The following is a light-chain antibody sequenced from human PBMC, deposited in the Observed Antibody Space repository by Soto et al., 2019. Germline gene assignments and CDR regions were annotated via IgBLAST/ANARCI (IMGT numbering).Light chain of an antibody. V-gene: IGKV3-20*01. Sequence: EIVLTQSPVTLSLSPGERATLSCRASQSVSSTYLAWYQQKPGQAPRLLIYGASSRATGIPDRFSGSGSGTDFILTISRLEPEDFAMYYCQQYGSSWTFGQGTKVDI. CDR2: GAS. CDR1: QSVSSTY. J-gene: IGKJ1*01. CDR3: QQYGSSWT.